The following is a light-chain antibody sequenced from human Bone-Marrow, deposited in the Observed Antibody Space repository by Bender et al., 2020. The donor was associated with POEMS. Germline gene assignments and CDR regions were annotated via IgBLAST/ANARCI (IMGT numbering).Light chain of an antibody. Sequence: QSALTQPPSVSGSPGQSITISCTGTSSDVGYYNLVSWYQQHPGKAPKLMTYEDNKRPSGISNRFSGSKSGNTASLTISEIQAEDEAFYYCCSYAASDTFLFGGGTKVTVL. CDR2: EDN. V-gene: IGLV2-23*02. CDR1: SSDVGYYNL. CDR3: CSYAASDTFL. J-gene: IGLJ2*01.